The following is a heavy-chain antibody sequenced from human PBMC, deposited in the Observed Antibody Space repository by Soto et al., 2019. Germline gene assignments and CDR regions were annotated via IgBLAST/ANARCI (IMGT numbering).Heavy chain of an antibody. D-gene: IGHD2-2*01. CDR2: TWYDGSNR. V-gene: IGHV3-33*07. CDR1: GFPFSDYG. J-gene: IGHJ4*02. Sequence: GGSLRLSCVASGFPFSDYGMFWVRQAPGKGLEWVAVTWYDGSNRYYAESVKGRFTISRDNSKNTLYLQMNSLRAEDTAVYYCATRGSTSSFDDWGQGTLVTVSS. CDR3: ATRGSTSSFDD.